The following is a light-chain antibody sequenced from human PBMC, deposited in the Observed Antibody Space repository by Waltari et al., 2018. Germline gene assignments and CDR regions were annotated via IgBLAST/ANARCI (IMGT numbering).Light chain of an antibody. CDR2: ATS. V-gene: IGKV3-20*01. Sequence: EIVLTQSPDTLSLSPGERATLPCRASQSVSSSSLAWYQQKPGQAPRLLIYATSSRATGIPDRFSGSLSGTDFTLTISRLEPEDFAVYYCQQYGSSPLTFGPGTKVDIK. CDR3: QQYGSSPLT. J-gene: IGKJ3*01. CDR1: QSVSSSS.